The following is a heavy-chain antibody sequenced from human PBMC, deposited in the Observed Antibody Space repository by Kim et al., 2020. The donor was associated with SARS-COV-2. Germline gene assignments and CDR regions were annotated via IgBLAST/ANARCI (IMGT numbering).Heavy chain of an antibody. V-gene: IGHV6-1*01. Sequence: DYASSVKNRMTLHGDTSKTQFSLQLNSVSPEETAVYYCARDTPGQRAYDSWGQGTMVTVSS. CDR3: ARDTPGQRAYDS. J-gene: IGHJ3*02.